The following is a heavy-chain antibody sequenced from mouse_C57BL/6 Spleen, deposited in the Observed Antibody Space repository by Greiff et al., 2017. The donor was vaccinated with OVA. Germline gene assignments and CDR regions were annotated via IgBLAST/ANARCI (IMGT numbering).Heavy chain of an antibody. D-gene: IGHD2-5*01. CDR2: ISYDGSN. Sequence: EVKLVESGPGLVKPSQSLSLTCSVTGYSITSGYYWNWIRQFPGNKLEWMGYISYDGSNNYNPSLKNRISITRDTSKNQFFLKLNSVTTEDTATYYCAREDSNFLDYWGQGTTLTVSS. CDR1: GYSITSGYY. V-gene: IGHV3-6*01. J-gene: IGHJ2*01. CDR3: AREDSNFLDY.